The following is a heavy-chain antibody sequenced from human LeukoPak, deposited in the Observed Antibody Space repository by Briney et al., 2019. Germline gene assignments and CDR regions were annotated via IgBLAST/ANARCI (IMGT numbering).Heavy chain of an antibody. CDR2: IIPIFGTA. CDR1: GGTFSSYA. CDR3: ARDWVNWFDP. D-gene: IGHD3-16*01. Sequence: GASVKVSCKASGGTFSSYAISWVRQAPGQGLEWMGGIIPIFGTANYAQKFQGRVTITRDTSASTAYMELSSLRSEDTAVYYCARDWVNWFDPGGQGTLVTVSS. J-gene: IGHJ5*02. V-gene: IGHV1-69*05.